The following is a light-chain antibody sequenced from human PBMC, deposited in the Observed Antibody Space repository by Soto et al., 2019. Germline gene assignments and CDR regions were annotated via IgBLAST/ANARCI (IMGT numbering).Light chain of an antibody. CDR1: SSNIGSNT. Sequence: QSVLTQPPSASGTPVQRVTISFSGSSSNIGSNTVNWYQQLPGTAPKLVIYSNNQRPSGVPDRFSGSKSGTSASLAISGLQSEDEADYYCVAWDDSLNGYVVFCGGTKLTVL. CDR3: VAWDDSLNGYVV. V-gene: IGLV1-44*01. CDR2: SNN. J-gene: IGLJ2*01.